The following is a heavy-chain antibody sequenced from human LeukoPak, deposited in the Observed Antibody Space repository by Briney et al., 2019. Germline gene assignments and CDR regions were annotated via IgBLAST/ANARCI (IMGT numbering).Heavy chain of an antibody. J-gene: IGHJ1*01. Sequence: AGTLSLTCTVSGGSISNSSYYWGWIGPSPGQGLVWYVSLYYSGNTYYNPSLRRRATISVDTARTQVSLNLNSVAEATTAVYACAGRLQGTLPPVGDNQNSATYSHHCGQGTLAIVSS. V-gene: IGHV4-39*01. CDR3: AGRLQGTLPPVGDNQNSATYSHH. CDR1: GGSISNSSYY. D-gene: IGHD5-12*01. CDR2: LYYSGNT.